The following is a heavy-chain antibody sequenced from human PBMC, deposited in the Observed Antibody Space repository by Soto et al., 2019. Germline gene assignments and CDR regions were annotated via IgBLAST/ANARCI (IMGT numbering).Heavy chain of an antibody. D-gene: IGHD3-10*01. CDR2: IIPIFGTA. CDR3: ARPAYYYGSGSYNDY. Sequence: SVKVSYNASGGTFSSYAMSLVRQAPGQGLEWMGGIIPIFGTADYAQKFQGRLTITADESTSTAYMELSSLRSEDTAVYYCARPAYYYGSGSYNDYWGQGTLVTVSS. CDR1: GGTFSSYA. J-gene: IGHJ4*02. V-gene: IGHV1-69*01.